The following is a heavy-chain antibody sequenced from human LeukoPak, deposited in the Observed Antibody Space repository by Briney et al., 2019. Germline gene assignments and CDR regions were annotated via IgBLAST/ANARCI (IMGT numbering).Heavy chain of an antibody. CDR1: GGSFSGYY. D-gene: IGHD2-15*01. CDR2: INHSGST. V-gene: IGHV4-34*01. Sequence: SETLSRTCSVYGGSFSGYYWSRIRQPPGKGLEWIGEINHSGSTNYNPSLKSRVTISVDTSKTQFSLKLSSVTAADTAVYYCARATLLRRWFDPWGQGTLVTVSS. J-gene: IGHJ5*02. CDR3: ARATLLRRWFDP.